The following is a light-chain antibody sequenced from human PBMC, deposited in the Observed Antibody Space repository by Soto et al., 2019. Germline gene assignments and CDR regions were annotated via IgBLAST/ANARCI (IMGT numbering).Light chain of an antibody. CDR2: YDR. V-gene: IGLV3-21*01. J-gene: IGLJ3*02. CDR3: QLWDSGSAHRV. Sequence: SYELTQPPSVSVAPGKTASITCVGHNIGSKTVHWYQQKPGQAPTLVIFYDRDRPSGIPERISGSNSGNTATLTITRVEAGDEADDYCQLWDSGSAHRVFGGGTKLTVL. CDR1: NIGSKT.